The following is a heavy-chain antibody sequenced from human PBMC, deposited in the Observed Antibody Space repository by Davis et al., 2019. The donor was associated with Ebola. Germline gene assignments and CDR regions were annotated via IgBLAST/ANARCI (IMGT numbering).Heavy chain of an antibody. CDR2: ISYNGSNK. Sequence: PGGSLRLSCAASGFTFSSYAMHWVRQAPGKGLEWVAVISYNGSNKYYADSVKGRFTISRDNSKNTAYLQMSSLKTEDTAVYYCTRLDEETVAVPAGWGKGTTVTVSS. CDR1: GFTFSSYA. J-gene: IGHJ6*04. CDR3: TRLDEETVAVPAG. V-gene: IGHV3-30-3*01. D-gene: IGHD2-2*01.